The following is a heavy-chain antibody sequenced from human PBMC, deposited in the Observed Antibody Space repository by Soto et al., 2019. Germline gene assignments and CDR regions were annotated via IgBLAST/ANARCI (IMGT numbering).Heavy chain of an antibody. D-gene: IGHD4-4*01. CDR2: LNPDSGHT. J-gene: IGHJ6*03. CDR3: ARAAPFSNASREYLYYMDV. CDR1: GYIFTSYN. V-gene: IGHV1-8*02. Sequence: QVQLVQSGAEVKKPGASVKVSCKASGYIFTSYNINWVRQAAGHGLEWMGWLNPDSGHTVYAQKFQGRGTLTRDTSIGTAHMERRRLTPEDTAVYYGARAAPFSNASREYLYYMDVWGKGASVTVSS.